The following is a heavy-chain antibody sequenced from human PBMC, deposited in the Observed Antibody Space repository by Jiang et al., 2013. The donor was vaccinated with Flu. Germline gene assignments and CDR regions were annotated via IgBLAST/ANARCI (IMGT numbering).Heavy chain of an antibody. CDR2: INHSGST. Sequence: LLKPSETLSLTCAVYGGSFSGYYWSWIRQPPGKGLEWIGEINHSGSTNYNPSLKSRVTISVDTSKNQFSLKLSSVTAADTAVYYCARGRGKAYCSGGSCYSGGYYYYYMDVWGKGTTVTVSS. J-gene: IGHJ6*03. D-gene: IGHD2-15*01. V-gene: IGHV4-34*01. CDR1: GGSFSGYY. CDR3: ARGRGKAYCSGGSCYSGGYYYYYMDV.